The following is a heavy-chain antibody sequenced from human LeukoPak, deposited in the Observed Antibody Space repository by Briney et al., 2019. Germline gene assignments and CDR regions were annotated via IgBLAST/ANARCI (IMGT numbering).Heavy chain of an antibody. D-gene: IGHD3-10*01. CDR2: ISSSSSTI. Sequence: PGGSLRLSCAASGFTFSSYSMNWVRQAPGKGLEWVSYISSSSSTIYYADSVKGRFTISRDNAKNSLYLQMNSLRAEDTAVYYCARDRTMVRGVFDYWGQGTLVTVSS. CDR1: GFTFSSYS. V-gene: IGHV3-48*01. J-gene: IGHJ4*02. CDR3: ARDRTMVRGVFDY.